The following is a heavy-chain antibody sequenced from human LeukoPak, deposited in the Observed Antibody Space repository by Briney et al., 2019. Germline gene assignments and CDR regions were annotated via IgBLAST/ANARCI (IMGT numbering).Heavy chain of an antibody. CDR1: GFTFS. J-gene: IGHJ4*02. D-gene: IGHD6-19*01. CDR2: ISGDGGSR. CDR3: AKNQGQWLVPVDY. Sequence: GGSLRLSCAASGFTFSMNWVRQAPGKGLEWVSAISGDGGSRYYADSVKGRFTISRDKPKNTLYLQMNNLRAEDTALYYCAKNQGQWLVPVDYWGQGTLVTVSS. V-gene: IGHV3-23*01.